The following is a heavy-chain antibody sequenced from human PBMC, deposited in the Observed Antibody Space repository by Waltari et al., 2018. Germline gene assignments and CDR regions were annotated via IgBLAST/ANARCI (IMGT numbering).Heavy chain of an antibody. V-gene: IGHV1-69*01. CDR1: GGTFSSYA. J-gene: IGHJ4*02. CDR2: IIPIFGTA. CDR3: ARVNYSNYVSMWDY. Sequence: QVQLVQSGAEVKKPGSSVKVSCKASGGTFSSYALSWVRQAPGKGLEWMGGIIPIFGTANYAQKFQGRVTITADESTSTAYMELSSLRSEDTAVYYCARVNYSNYVSMWDYWGQGTLVTVSS. D-gene: IGHD4-4*01.